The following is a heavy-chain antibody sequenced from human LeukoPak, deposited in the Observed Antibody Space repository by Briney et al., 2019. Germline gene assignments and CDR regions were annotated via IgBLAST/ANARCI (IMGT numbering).Heavy chain of an antibody. J-gene: IGHJ6*02. CDR3: SRDPAMTSGYGMDV. CDR1: GFTVSSSF. V-gene: IGHV3-66*01. D-gene: IGHD4-11*01. CDR2: MYTGGST. Sequence: GGSLRLSCVASGFTVSSSFMSWVRQAPERGLECVQVMYTGGSTYYADAVKGRFTISRDDSKNMVYLQMNSLRAEDTAVYFCSRDPAMTSGYGMDVWGQGTTVIVSS.